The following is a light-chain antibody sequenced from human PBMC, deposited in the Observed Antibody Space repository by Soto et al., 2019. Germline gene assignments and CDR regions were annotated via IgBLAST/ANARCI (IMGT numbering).Light chain of an antibody. CDR3: QPYYCRSTCT. Sequence: DIQMTQSPSTLSASVGDRVTITCRASQSISIWLAWYQQTPGKAPKVLIWDATSLYRGVPARFSVSGSGTEFKLATSSLQPDDSRTSYCQPYYCRSTCTFGQGTTVYI. CDR1: QSISIW. CDR2: DAT. J-gene: IGKJ1*01. V-gene: IGKV1-5*01.